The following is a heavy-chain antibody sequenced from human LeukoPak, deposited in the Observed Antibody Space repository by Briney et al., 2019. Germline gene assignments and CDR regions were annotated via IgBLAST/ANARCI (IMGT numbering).Heavy chain of an antibody. CDR2: IASDGSST. CDR3: ARGRPHGNDY. D-gene: IGHD4-23*01. J-gene: IGHJ4*02. CDR1: GFTFSSYW. Sequence: GGSLSLSCAASGFTFSSYWMNWVRQAQGRGLVWVSRIASDGSSTTYADSVKGRFSISRDNAKNTLYLQMNSLRVEDTAVYYCARGRPHGNDYWGQGTLVTVSS. V-gene: IGHV3-74*01.